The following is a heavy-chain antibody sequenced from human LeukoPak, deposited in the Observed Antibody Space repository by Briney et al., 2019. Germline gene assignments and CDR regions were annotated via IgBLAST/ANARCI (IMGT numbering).Heavy chain of an antibody. Sequence: PSETLSLTCTVSGGAISSYYWSWIRQDPGKGLEWIGDIHYSGNTNYNPSLKSGVTISVDTSKNQFSLKLGSVTAADTAVYYCARLRIYLTPVPPVRYFDFWGRGTLVTVSS. D-gene: IGHD2-2*01. CDR3: ARLRIYLTPVPPVRYFDF. V-gene: IGHV4-59*01. CDR2: IHYSGNT. J-gene: IGHJ2*01. CDR1: GGAISSYY.